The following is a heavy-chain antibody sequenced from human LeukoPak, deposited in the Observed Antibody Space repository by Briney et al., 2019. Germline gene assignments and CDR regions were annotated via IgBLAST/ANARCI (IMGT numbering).Heavy chain of an antibody. CDR1: GFTFSSYA. J-gene: IGHJ5*02. CDR3: ARDPVYSTVSSQMGWFDP. Sequence: PGGSLRLSRAASGFTFSSYAMSWVRQAPGKGLEWVSGISGNGGGTCYADSVKGRFTISRDNSNNTLSLQMNSLRAEDTALYFCARDPVYSTVSSQMGWFDPWGQGTLVTVSS. D-gene: IGHD6-13*01. CDR2: ISGNGGGT. V-gene: IGHV3-23*01.